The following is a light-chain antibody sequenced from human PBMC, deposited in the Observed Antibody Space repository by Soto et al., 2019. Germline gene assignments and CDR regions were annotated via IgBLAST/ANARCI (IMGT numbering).Light chain of an antibody. V-gene: IGLV2-14*01. Sequence: QSALTQPASVSGSPGQSITISCTGTSSYVGGYKSVSWYQHHPGKLPKLVIFEVSNRTSGVSNRFSGSKSGNTASLTISGLQAEDEADYYCSSYINTNTLVFGGGTKVTVL. CDR3: SSYINTNTLV. CDR1: SSYVGGYKS. J-gene: IGLJ2*01. CDR2: EVS.